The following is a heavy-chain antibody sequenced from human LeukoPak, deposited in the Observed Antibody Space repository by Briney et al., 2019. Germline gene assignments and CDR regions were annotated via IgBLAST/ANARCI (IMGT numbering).Heavy chain of an antibody. CDR2: IYTTGST. V-gene: IGHV4-61*02. J-gene: IGHJ5*02. Sequence: PSQTLSLTCTVSGGSISSGSYYWSWLRQPAGKGLERIGRIYTTGSTNYNPSLKSRVTISVDTSKNQFSLKLSSVTAADTAVYYCARHTYCSGGSCYPHYNWFDPWGQGTLVTVSS. CDR3: ARHTYCSGGSCYPHYNWFDP. CDR1: GGSISSGSYY. D-gene: IGHD2-15*01.